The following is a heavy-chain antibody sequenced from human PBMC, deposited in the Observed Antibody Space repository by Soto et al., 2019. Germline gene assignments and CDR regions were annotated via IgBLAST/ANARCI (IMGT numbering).Heavy chain of an antibody. CDR1: GVTFVSYS. CDR2: ISSSGAAI. Sequence: GGSLRLSCGASGVTFVSYSMNWVRQAPGKGLEWVSYISSSGAAIYYADSVKGRFTISRDNAKNSLYLQMNSLRDEDTAVYYCARESPPGPYWGQGTLVTVSS. CDR3: ARESPPGPY. J-gene: IGHJ4*02. V-gene: IGHV3-48*02.